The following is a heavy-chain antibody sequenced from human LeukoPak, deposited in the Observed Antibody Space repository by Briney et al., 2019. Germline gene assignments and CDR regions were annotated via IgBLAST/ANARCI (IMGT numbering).Heavy chain of an antibody. CDR3: ARGPDQYDSSGYYYLYY. V-gene: IGHV3-66*01. CDR1: EFSVGSNY. J-gene: IGHJ4*02. D-gene: IGHD3-22*01. Sequence: QPGGSLRLSCAASEFSVGSNYMTWVRQAPGKGLEWVSLIYSGGSTYYADSVKGRFTISRDNSKNTLYLQMNSLRAEDTAVYYCARGPDQYDSSGYYYLYYWGQGTLVTVSS. CDR2: IYSGGST.